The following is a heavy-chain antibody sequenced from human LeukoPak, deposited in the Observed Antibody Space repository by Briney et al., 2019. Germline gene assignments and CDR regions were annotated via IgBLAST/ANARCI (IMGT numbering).Heavy chain of an antibody. D-gene: IGHD2-15*01. V-gene: IGHV6-1*01. Sequence: SRTLSLTCDISGDSVSRNSAAWNWIRQSPSRGLEWLARANYRSKWYYDYAVSVKSRITINTDTSKNQFTLQLNFVTPEDTAVYYCVGCSGGSCHSGAFEIWGQGTKVTVSS. CDR3: VGCSGGSCHSGAFEI. CDR2: ANYRSKWYY. CDR1: GDSVSRNSAA. J-gene: IGHJ3*02.